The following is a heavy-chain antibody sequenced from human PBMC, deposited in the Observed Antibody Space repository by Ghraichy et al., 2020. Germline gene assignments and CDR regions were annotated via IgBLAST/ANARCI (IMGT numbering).Heavy chain of an antibody. Sequence: GGSLRLSCAASGFTFSSYWMSWVRQAPGKGLEWVANIKQDGSEKYYVDSVKGRFTISRDNAKNSLYLQMNGLRAEDTAVYYCARDHYDFWSGYYIGPYYYYYGMDVWGQGTTVTVSS. CDR2: IKQDGSEK. D-gene: IGHD3-3*01. CDR3: ARDHYDFWSGYYIGPYYYYYGMDV. CDR1: GFTFSSYW. J-gene: IGHJ6*02. V-gene: IGHV3-7*01.